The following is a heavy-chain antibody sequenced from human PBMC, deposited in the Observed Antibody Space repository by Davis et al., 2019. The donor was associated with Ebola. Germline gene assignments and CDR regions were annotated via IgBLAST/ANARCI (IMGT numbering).Heavy chain of an antibody. V-gene: IGHV1-46*01. CDR1: GYTFTNYY. Sequence: ASVKVSCKVSGYTFTNYYIHWVRQAPGQGLEWMGHLNPSGGGTKYAQKFQGRVTLTADKATNTAYMELSGLRFDDTAVYYCARGKWFDPWGQGTLVSVTS. CDR2: LNPSGGGT. CDR3: ARGKWFDP. J-gene: IGHJ5*02.